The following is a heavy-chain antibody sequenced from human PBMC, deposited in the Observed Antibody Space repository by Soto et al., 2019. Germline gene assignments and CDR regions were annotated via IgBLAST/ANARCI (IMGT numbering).Heavy chain of an antibody. V-gene: IGHV3-23*01. CDR3: AKWTTYPGIAVAGKNCFDC. CDR2: ISGSGGST. D-gene: IGHD6-19*01. CDR1: GFTFSSYA. J-gene: IGHJ4*02. Sequence: GGSLRLSCAASGFTFSSYAMSWVRQAPWKGLEWVSAISGSGGSTYYADSVKGRFTISRDNSKNTLYLQMNSLRAEDTAVYYCAKWTTYPGIAVAGKNCFDCWGQGTLVTVSS.